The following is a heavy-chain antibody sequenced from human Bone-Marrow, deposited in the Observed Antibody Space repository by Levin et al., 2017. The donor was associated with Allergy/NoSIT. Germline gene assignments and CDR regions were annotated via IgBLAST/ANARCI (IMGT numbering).Heavy chain of an antibody. V-gene: IGHV4-61*01. J-gene: IGHJ6*03. D-gene: IGHD3-10*01. CDR3: ARDSLVEYYYGSGSSPDYYYYYYYMDV. Sequence: SETLSLTCTVSGGSVSSGSYYWSWIRQPPGKGLEWIGYIYYSGSTNYNPSLKSRVTISVDTSKNQFSLKLSSVTAADTAVYYCARDSLVEYYYGSGSSPDYYYYYYYMDVWGKGTTVTVSS. CDR2: IYYSGST. CDR1: GGSVSSGSYY.